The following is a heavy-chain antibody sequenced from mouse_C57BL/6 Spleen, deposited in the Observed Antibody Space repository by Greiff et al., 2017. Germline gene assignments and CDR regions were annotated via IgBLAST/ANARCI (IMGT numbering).Heavy chain of an antibody. CDR1: GYTFTSYW. CDR3: ARSITTVVPFAY. Sequence: VQLQQPGAELVKPGASVKLSCKASGYTFTSYWMQWVKQRPGQGLEWIGEIDPPDSYTNYNQKFKGKATLTVDTSSSTAYMQLSSLTSEDSAVYYCARSITTVVPFAYWGQGTLVTVSA. D-gene: IGHD1-1*01. V-gene: IGHV1-50*01. CDR2: IDPPDSYT. J-gene: IGHJ3*01.